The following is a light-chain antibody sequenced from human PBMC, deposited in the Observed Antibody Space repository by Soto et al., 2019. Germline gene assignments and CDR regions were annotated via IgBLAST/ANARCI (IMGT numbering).Light chain of an antibody. V-gene: IGKV3D-20*01. CDR2: DAS. CDR1: QSVSSRY. CDR3: QQYGTSPT. Sequence: EIVLTQSPGTLSLSPGERATLFCGASQSVSSRYLAWYQQKPGLAPRLIIYDASTRATGIPDRFSGSGSGTDFTLTISRLEPEDFAVYSCQQYGTSPTFGQGTRLEIK. J-gene: IGKJ5*01.